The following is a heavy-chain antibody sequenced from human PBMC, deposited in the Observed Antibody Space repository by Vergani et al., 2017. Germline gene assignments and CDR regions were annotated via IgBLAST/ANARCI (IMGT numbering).Heavy chain of an antibody. CDR2: INHSGST. Sequence: QVQLQQWGAGLLKPSETLSLTCAVYGGSFSGYYWSWIRQPPGKGLEWIGEINHSGSTNYNPSLKSRVTISVDTSKNQFSLKLSSVTAADTAVYYCARVIEKYYASGSYYDGYYYGMDVWGQGTTVTVSS. D-gene: IGHD3-10*01. CDR3: ARVIEKYYASGSYYDGYYYGMDV. J-gene: IGHJ6*02. CDR1: GGSFSGYY. V-gene: IGHV4-34*01.